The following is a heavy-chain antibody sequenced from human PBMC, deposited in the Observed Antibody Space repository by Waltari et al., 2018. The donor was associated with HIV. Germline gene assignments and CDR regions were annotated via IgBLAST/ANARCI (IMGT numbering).Heavy chain of an antibody. V-gene: IGHV1-69*18. CDR3: ARGSSGSYRWFDP. J-gene: IGHJ5*02. CDR2: IIRVFEAT. D-gene: IGHD1-26*01. Sequence: QEQLVQSGAEVKKPGSSVKVSCKASGGNFSSNAISWVRQAPGQGLEWMGSIIRVFEATSYAQKFHGRLTISADESTSTVFMELSSLSFDDTAVYYCARGSSGSYRWFDPWGHGTLVTVSS. CDR1: GGNFSSNA.